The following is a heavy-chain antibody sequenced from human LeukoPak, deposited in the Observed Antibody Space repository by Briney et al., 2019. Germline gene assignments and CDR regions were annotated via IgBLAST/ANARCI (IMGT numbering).Heavy chain of an antibody. V-gene: IGHV4-39*07. J-gene: IGHJ4*02. Sequence: SETLSLTCTVSGGSISSSSYYWGWIRQPPGKGLEWIGSIYYSGSTYYNPSLKSRVTISVDTPKNQFSLKLSSVTAADTAVYYCARVGWPHFDYWGQGTLVTVSS. CDR3: ARVGWPHFDY. CDR1: GGSISSSSYY. D-gene: IGHD5-24*01. CDR2: IYYSGST.